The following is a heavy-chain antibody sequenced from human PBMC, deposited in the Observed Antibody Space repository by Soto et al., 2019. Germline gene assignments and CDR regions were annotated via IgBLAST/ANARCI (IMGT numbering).Heavy chain of an antibody. CDR2: IYYSGTTT. J-gene: IGHJ4*02. Sequence: SETLSLTCTVSGGSISSGDYSWSWIRQPPGKGLEWMGYIYYSGTTTNYNPSLKSRVTLSVDTSKNQFSLKLSSVTAADTAVYYCARLGGSYAVPHFDYWGQGTLVTVSS. V-gene: IGHV4-61*08. CDR1: GGSISSGDYS. CDR3: ARLGGSYAVPHFDY. D-gene: IGHD1-26*01.